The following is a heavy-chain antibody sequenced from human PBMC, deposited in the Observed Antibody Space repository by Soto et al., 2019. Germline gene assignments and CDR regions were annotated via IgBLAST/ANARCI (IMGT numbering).Heavy chain of an antibody. CDR3: ARFSSSDYDAFDI. J-gene: IGHJ3*02. CDR2: MNSNSGNT. D-gene: IGHD6-6*01. CDR1: GYTFTSYD. V-gene: IGHV1-8*01. Sequence: ASVKVSCKASGYTFTSYDINWVRQATGQGLEWMGWMNSNSGNTGYAQKFQGRVTMTRNTSISTAYMELSSLRAEDTAVYYCARFSSSDYDAFDIWGQGTMVTVSS.